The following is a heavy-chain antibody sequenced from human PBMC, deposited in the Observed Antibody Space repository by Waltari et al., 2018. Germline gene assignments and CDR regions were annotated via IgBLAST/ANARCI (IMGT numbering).Heavy chain of an antibody. CDR2: IKHDGTDK. Sequence: EVLLVESGGDLVQPGGSLRLSCATSGISFSQYWMSWVRKSPGKCLEWVATIKHDGTDKYDVDSVKGRFTVSRDNAKSSLYLQMNSLRVEETAIYYCARDQADGTIAYFEYWGQGTLVTVSS. CDR3: ARDQADGTIAYFEY. D-gene: IGHD6-13*01. V-gene: IGHV3-7*01. CDR1: GISFSQYW. J-gene: IGHJ4*02.